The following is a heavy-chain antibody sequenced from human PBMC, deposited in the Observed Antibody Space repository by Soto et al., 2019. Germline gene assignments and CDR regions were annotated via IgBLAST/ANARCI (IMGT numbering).Heavy chain of an antibody. J-gene: IGHJ4*02. D-gene: IGHD4-17*01. CDR2: IYWDDDK. Sequence: QITLKESGPTLVKPTQTLTLTCTFSGFSLSTTGKSVAWIRQPPGKALEWLSVIYWDDDKRYSPSLNTRLTIAKDTSKNQVVLKLTNMDPSDTGTYYCANSRGYGDYFPYCGQGTLVSVSS. V-gene: IGHV2-5*02. CDR3: ANSRGYGDYFPY. CDR1: GFSLSTTGKS.